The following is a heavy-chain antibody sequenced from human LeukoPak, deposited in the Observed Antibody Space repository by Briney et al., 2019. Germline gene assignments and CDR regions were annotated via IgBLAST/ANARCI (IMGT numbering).Heavy chain of an antibody. CDR2: IIPILGIA. Sequence: SVKVSCKASGGTFSSYAISWVRQAPGQGLEWMGRIIPILGIANYAQKFQGRVTITADKSTSTAYMELSSLRSEDTAVYYCAKGYCSSTSCYGLYYYYYMDVWGKGTTVTVSS. J-gene: IGHJ6*03. CDR1: GGTFSSYA. V-gene: IGHV1-69*04. D-gene: IGHD2-2*01. CDR3: AKGYCSSTSCYGLYYYYYMDV.